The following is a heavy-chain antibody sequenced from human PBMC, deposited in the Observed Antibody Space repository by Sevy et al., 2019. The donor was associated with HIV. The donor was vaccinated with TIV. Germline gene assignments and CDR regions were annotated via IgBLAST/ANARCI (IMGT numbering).Heavy chain of an antibody. V-gene: IGHV3-30*18. J-gene: IGHJ4*02. D-gene: IGHD6-13*01. CDR3: AKDSSSSWYLDY. Sequence: GESLKISCAASGFTFSSYGMHWVRQAPGKGLEWVAVISYDGSNKYYADSVKGRFTISRDNSKNTLYLQMNSLRAEDTAVYYCAKDSSSSWYLDYWGQGTLVTVSS. CDR1: GFTFSSYG. CDR2: ISYDGSNK.